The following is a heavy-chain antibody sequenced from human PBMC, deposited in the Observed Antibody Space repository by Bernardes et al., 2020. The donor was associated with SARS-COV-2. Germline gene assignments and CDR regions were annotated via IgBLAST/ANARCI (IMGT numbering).Heavy chain of an antibody. CDR3: SKNAKYSSSSMEV. CDR2: IRAIVGRT. V-gene: IGHV3-23*01. D-gene: IGHD6-6*01. Sequence: RGSLRPSCVASGLTLSKHAMSCVRQVAGDGLEWVSAIRAIVGRTYHAESVKGRLTITRHNSRNTLYLEMNSQRAEDTAVYYCSKNAKYSSSSMEVCGQGTTVTVS. CDR1: GLTLSKHA. J-gene: IGHJ6*02.